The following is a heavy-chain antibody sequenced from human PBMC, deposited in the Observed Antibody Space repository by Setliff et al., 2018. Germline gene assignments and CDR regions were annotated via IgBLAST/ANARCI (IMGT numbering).Heavy chain of an antibody. V-gene: IGHV4-34*01. D-gene: IGHD1-1*01. CDR3: RQAVVGRDVFDI. Sequence: KPSETLSLTCNVYGESFDTYYWSWIRQPPGKGLEWFGEIDQSGSGDYNPSFKGRVTISVDTSKKQFSLTLNSVTAADTALYYCRQAVVGRDVFDIWGQGTVVTVSS. J-gene: IGHJ3*02. CDR2: IDQSGSG. CDR1: GESFDTYY.